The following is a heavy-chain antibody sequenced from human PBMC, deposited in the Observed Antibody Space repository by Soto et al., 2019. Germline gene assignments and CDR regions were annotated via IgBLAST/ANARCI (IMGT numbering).Heavy chain of an antibody. CDR2: VYHSGST. D-gene: IGHD3-16*02. Sequence: QVQLQESGPGLVKPSGTLSLTCTVSGESISSNYWWTWVRQPPGKGLEWIAEVYHSGSTNYNPSPRLRATLSVEKSKTQSPRSWSSGTAGDPAVNSCPRVSLGLANSIPPPWSDPWGKET. V-gene: IGHV4-4*02. J-gene: IGHJ5*01. CDR3: PRVSLGLANSIPPPWSDP. CDR1: GESISSNYW.